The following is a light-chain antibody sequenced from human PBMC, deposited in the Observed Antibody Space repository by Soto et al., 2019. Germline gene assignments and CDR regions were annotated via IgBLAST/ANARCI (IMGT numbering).Light chain of an antibody. CDR3: QSYDSSSQV. Sequence: NFMLTQPHSVSESPGKTVTISCTRSSRSIASNYVQWYQQRPGSAPTTVIYEDNQRPSGVPDRFSGSIDSSSNSASLTISGLKTEDEADYYCQSYDSSSQVFGGGTKLTVL. V-gene: IGLV6-57*03. CDR1: SRSIASNY. CDR2: EDN. J-gene: IGLJ3*02.